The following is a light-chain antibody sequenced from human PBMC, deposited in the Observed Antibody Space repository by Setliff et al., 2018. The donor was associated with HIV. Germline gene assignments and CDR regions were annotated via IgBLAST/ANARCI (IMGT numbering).Light chain of an antibody. CDR1: SSDIGSYNH. Sequence: QSVLTQPASVSGSPGQSITISCTGTSSDIGSYNHVSWYQQHPDKAPKLMIYDVSSRPSGVSNRFSGSKSANTASLTISGLQAEDEADYYCSSFTSSSTYGSYTSSITYVFGIGSKVTAL. CDR3: SSFTSSSTYGSYTSSITYV. J-gene: IGLJ1*01. V-gene: IGLV2-14*03. CDR2: DVS.